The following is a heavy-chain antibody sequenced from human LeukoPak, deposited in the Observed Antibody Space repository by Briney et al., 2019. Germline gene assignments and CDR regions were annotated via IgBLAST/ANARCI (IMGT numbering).Heavy chain of an antibody. V-gene: IGHV3-23*01. CDR3: AKESVGRFDF. Sequence: PGGSLRLSCAASGFTFSSYAMSWVRQAPGKGLEWVSAIGGSGGNTYYTDSVKGRFTISRDNSKNTLFLQMNSLRADDTAVYYCAKESVGRFDFWGQGTLVTVSS. J-gene: IGHJ4*02. CDR2: IGGSGGNT. D-gene: IGHD2-15*01. CDR1: GFTFSSYA.